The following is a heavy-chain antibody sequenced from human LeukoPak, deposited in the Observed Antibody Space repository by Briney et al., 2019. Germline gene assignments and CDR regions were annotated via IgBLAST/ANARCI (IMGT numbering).Heavy chain of an antibody. V-gene: IGHV1-2*02. D-gene: IGHD3-22*01. CDR2: IDPNSGDT. Sequence: GASVKVSCKASGYTFTGYYIHWVRQAPGQGLQWMGWIDPNSGDTKYVQKFQGRVTMTRDTSISTAYMDLSSLRSDDTAMYYCARAMNSWFLLDLGYWGQGTLVTVSS. CDR1: GYTFTGYY. CDR3: ARAMNSWFLLDLGY. J-gene: IGHJ4*02.